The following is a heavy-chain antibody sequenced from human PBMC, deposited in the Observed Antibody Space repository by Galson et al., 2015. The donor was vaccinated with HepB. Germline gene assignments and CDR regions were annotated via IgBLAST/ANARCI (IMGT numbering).Heavy chain of an antibody. CDR3: ARTTIGTSFYYGMDV. CDR1: GYTFTSYH. CDR2: INPSGGST. D-gene: IGHD5-24*01. J-gene: IGHJ6*02. V-gene: IGHV1-46*01. Sequence: SVKVSCKASGYTFTSYHMHWVRQAPGQGLEWMGIINPSGGSTSYAQKFQGRVTMTRDTSTSTVYMELSSLRSEDTAVYYCARTTIGTSFYYGMDVWGQGTTVTVSS.